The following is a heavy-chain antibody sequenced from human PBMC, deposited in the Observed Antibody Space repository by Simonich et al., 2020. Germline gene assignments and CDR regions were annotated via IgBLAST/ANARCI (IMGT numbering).Heavy chain of an antibody. D-gene: IGHD6-13*01. CDR2: IYYSGST. V-gene: IGHV4-39*01. CDR1: GGYISSSMYY. CDR3: ARHAGFAFDI. J-gene: IGHJ3*02. Sequence: QLQLQESGPGLVKPSETLSLTCTVSGGYISSSMYYWGWIRQPPGMGLEWIGSIYYSGSTYYNPTLKRRVTISVDTSKNQFSLKLSSVTAADTAVYYCARHAGFAFDIWGQGTMVTVSS.